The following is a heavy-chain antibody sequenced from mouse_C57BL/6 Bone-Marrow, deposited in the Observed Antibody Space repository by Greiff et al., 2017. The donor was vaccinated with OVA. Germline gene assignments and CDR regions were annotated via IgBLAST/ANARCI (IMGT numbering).Heavy chain of an antibody. V-gene: IGHV3-6*01. D-gene: IGHD2-3*01. CDR1: GYSITSGYY. Sequence: EVQLVESGPGLVKPSQSLSLTCSVTGYSITSGYYWNWIRQFPGNKLEWMGYISYDGSNNYNPSLKNRISITRDTSKNQFFLKLNSVTTEDTATYYCARRWLLWFAYWGQGTLVTVSA. J-gene: IGHJ3*01. CDR2: ISYDGSN. CDR3: ARRWLLWFAY.